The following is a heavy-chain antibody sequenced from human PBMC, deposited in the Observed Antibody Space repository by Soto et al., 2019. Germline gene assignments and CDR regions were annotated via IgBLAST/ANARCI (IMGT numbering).Heavy chain of an antibody. D-gene: IGHD6-19*01. V-gene: IGHV3-33*01. CDR3: ASIAVAFDY. J-gene: IGHJ4*02. CDR1: GFTFSRHG. CDR2: ILNDASGH. Sequence: GGSLRLSCAASGFTFSRHGMHWVRQTPGKGLEWLAVILNDASGHWYADSVKGRFTISRDNAKNSLYLQMNSLRAEDTAVYYCASIAVAFDYWGQGTLVTVSS.